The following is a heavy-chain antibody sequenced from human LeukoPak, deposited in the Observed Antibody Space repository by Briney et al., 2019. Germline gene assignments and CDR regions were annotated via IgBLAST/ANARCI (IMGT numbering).Heavy chain of an antibody. D-gene: IGHD3-10*01. CDR3: ARGPPNYYGSGSYPDY. V-gene: IGHV1-18*01. CDR2: ISAYNGNT. Sequence: ASVKVSCKASGGTFSTCAISWVRQAPGQGLEWMGWISAYNGNTNYAQKLQGRVTMTTDTSTSTAYMELRSLRSDDTAVYYCARGPPNYYGSGSYPDYWGQGTLVTVSS. J-gene: IGHJ4*02. CDR1: GGTFSTCA.